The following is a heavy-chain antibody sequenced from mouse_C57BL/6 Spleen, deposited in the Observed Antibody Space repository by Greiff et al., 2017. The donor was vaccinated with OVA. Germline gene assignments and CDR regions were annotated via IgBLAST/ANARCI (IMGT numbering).Heavy chain of an antibody. D-gene: IGHD1-1*01. CDR3: ARNYGSSPWFAY. CDR2: INPNNGGT. J-gene: IGHJ3*01. CDR1: GYTFTDYN. Sequence: EVQRVESGPELVKPGASVKIPCKASGYTFTDYNMDWVKQSHGKSLEWIGDINPNNGGTIYNQKFKGKATLTVDKSSSTAYMELRSLTSEDTAVYYCARNYGSSPWFAYWGQGTLVTVSA. V-gene: IGHV1-18*01.